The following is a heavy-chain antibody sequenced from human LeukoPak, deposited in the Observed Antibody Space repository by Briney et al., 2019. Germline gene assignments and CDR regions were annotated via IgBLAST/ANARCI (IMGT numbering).Heavy chain of an antibody. J-gene: IGHJ4*02. V-gene: IGHV3-7*01. CDR1: GFTFSDHY. CDR2: IKEDGSEK. Sequence: GGSLRLSCAASGFTFSDHYMDWVRQAPGKGLEWVADIKEDGSEKVYVDSVRGRFTISRDNAENSLYLQMNSLRAEDTAVYFCARDRERSNWDWGQGTLVTVSS. CDR3: ARDRERSNWD. D-gene: IGHD6-13*01.